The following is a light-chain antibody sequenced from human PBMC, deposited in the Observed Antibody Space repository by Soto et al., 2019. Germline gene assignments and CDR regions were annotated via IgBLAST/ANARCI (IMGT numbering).Light chain of an antibody. CDR2: KAS. V-gene: IGKV1-5*03. CDR1: QSITSW. CDR3: QHYNGYPIT. Sequence: DLQMTQSPSTLSASVGDRVSITCRASQSITSWLAWYQQKPGKAPKLLIYKASTLQSGVPSRFSGSGSGTEFILTISSLQPDDFATYYCQHYNGYPITFGGGTKVEIK. J-gene: IGKJ4*01.